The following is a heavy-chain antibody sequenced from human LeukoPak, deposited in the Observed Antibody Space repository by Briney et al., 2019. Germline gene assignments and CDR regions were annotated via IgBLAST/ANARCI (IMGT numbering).Heavy chain of an antibody. CDR1: EFSVGSNY. Sequence: GGSLRLSCAASEFSVGSNYMTWVRQAPGKGLEWVSLIYSGGSTYYADSVKGRFTISRDNAKNSLYLQMNSLRAEDTAVYYCASRFGDYYYYYMDVWGKGTTVTIPS. J-gene: IGHJ6*03. CDR2: IYSGGST. V-gene: IGHV3-66*01. D-gene: IGHD3-10*01. CDR3: ASRFGDYYYYYMDV.